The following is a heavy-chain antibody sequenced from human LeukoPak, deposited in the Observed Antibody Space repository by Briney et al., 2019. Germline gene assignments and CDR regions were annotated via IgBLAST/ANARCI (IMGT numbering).Heavy chain of an antibody. J-gene: IGHJ4*02. CDR1: GYSFTSYW. Sequence: GESLKISCKGSGYSFTSYWISWVRQMPGKGLEWMGRIDPSDSYTDYSPSFQGHVTISADKSISTAYLQWSSLKTSDTAMYYCARHTQYSSTPPVDRGQGTLVTVSS. CDR3: ARHTQYSSTPPVD. D-gene: IGHD6-13*01. V-gene: IGHV5-10-1*01. CDR2: IDPSDSYT.